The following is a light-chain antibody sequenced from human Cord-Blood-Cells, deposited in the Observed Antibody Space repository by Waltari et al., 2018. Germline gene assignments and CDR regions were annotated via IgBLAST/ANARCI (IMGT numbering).Light chain of an antibody. Sequence: DIQMTQSPSSLSASVGDRVTITCQASQDISNYLNWYQQKPGKAPKLLIYDASNLETGVPSRFSGSGSGTDFTFTISSLQPEDIATYYCQQWLTFGGGTKVEIQ. J-gene: IGKJ4*01. CDR1: QDISNY. CDR3: QQWLT. V-gene: IGKV1-33*01. CDR2: DAS.